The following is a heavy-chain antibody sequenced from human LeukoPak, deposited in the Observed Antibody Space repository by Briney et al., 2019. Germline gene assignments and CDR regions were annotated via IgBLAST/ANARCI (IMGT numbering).Heavy chain of an antibody. CDR3: TREAFTDSTGYYFSPFDM. CDR1: GFTFSNYD. Sequence: GGSLRLSCEASGFTFSNYDMHWVRQTAGKGLEWVALINTAGRTFYPGSVKGRFTISRENAKKSLYLQMSSLTADDTAVYYCTREAFTDSTGYYFSPFDMWGQGTMVTVSS. D-gene: IGHD3-22*01. CDR2: INTAGRT. V-gene: IGHV3-13*01. J-gene: IGHJ3*02.